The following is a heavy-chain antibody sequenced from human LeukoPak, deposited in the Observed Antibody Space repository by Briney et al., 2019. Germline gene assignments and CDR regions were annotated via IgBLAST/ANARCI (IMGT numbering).Heavy chain of an antibody. CDR2: ISGSGGST. Sequence: GGSLRLSHAASGFTFSSDSMSLVRQSPRKGLEWVSAISGSGGSTYYADSVKGRFTISRDNSKNTLYLQMNSLRAEDTAVYYCAKDLIIFDYWGQGTLVTVSS. CDR1: GFTFSSDS. CDR3: AKDLIIFDY. J-gene: IGHJ4*02. D-gene: IGHD3-16*01. V-gene: IGHV3-23*01.